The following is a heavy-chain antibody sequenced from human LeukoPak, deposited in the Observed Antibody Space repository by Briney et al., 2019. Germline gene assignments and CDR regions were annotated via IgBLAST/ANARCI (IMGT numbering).Heavy chain of an antibody. CDR3: ARDRGGYGDYVYWYFDL. V-gene: IGHV4-59*01. D-gene: IGHD4-17*01. J-gene: IGHJ2*01. CDR1: GGSISSYY. CDR2: IYDSGST. Sequence: PSETLSLTCTVSGGSISSYYWSGIRQPPGKGLEGIGYIYDSGSTNYNPSLKSRVTISVDTSKNQFSLKLSSVTAADTAVYYCARDRGGYGDYVYWYFDLWGRGTLVTVSS.